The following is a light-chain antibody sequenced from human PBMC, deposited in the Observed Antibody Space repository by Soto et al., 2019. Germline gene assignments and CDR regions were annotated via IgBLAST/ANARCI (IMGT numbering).Light chain of an antibody. CDR1: SSDVGGYDY. Sequence: ALTQPRSVSRSPGQSVTIFCTGTSSDVGGYDYVSWYQQHPGKAPKLMIYDVRERPSGVPDRVSGSKSGNTASLTISGLQAEDEADYYCCSYAGSYTYVFGTGTKVTVL. CDR3: CSYAGSYTYV. J-gene: IGLJ1*01. CDR2: DVR. V-gene: IGLV2-11*01.